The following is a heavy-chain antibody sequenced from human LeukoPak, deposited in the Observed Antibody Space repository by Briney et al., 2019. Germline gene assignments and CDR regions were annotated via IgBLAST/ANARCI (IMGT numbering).Heavy chain of an antibody. D-gene: IGHD4-23*01. CDR1: GGTFISYA. CDR3: AREKDGGTHGYFQH. CDR2: IIPIFGIA. Sequence: GASVKVSCKASGGTFISYAISWVRQAPGQGLEWMGRIIPIFGIANYAQKFQGRVTITADKSTSTAYMELSSLRSEDTAVYYCAREKDGGTHGYFQHWGQGTLVTVSS. V-gene: IGHV1-69*04. J-gene: IGHJ1*01.